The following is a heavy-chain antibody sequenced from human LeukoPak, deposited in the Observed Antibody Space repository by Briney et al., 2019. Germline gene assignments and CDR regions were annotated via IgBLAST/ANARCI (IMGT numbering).Heavy chain of an antibody. D-gene: IGHD3-10*01. CDR1: GFTLSSYA. CDR2: ISASGGST. Sequence: GGSLRLSCAASGFTLSSYAMNWVRQAPGKGLEWVSSISASGGSTNYADSVKGRFTISRDNSKNTVYLQMNSLRAEDTAVYYCAKVMKGSERLTMVRGVIIKTAGLYYMDVWGKGTTVTVSS. CDR3: AKVMKGSERLTMVRGVIIKTAGLYYMDV. J-gene: IGHJ6*03. V-gene: IGHV3-23*01.